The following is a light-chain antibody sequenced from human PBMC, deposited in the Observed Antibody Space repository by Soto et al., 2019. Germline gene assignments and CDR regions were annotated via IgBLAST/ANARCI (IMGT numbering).Light chain of an antibody. CDR2: GAS. J-gene: IGKJ2*01. Sequence: EIVLTQSPGTLSLSPGERATLSCRTSQCVSSSYLAWYQQKPGHAPRLLIYGASSRATGIPDRFSGSGSGTDFTLTISRLQPEDIAVYYCQQYDSSPYTFGQGTKLEIK. V-gene: IGKV3-20*01. CDR1: QCVSSSY. CDR3: QQYDSSPYT.